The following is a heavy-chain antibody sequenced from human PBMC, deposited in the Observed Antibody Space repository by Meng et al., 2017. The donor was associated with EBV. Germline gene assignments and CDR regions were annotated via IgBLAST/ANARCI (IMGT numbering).Heavy chain of an antibody. D-gene: IGHD6-6*01. CDR1: GCSLSTCGVG. CDR2: IYWDDDN. J-gene: IGHJ4*02. CDR3: AHIIAARPFDY. Sequence: QTPLHESGPTLVKPSQTLTLTCTFSGCSLSTCGVGGGWIRQPPGKALEWLALIYWDDDNRYSPALKGRLTIAKDTNKNQVVLTMTNVEPADAATYYCAHIIAARPFDYWGQGTLVTVSS. V-gene: IGHV2-5*02.